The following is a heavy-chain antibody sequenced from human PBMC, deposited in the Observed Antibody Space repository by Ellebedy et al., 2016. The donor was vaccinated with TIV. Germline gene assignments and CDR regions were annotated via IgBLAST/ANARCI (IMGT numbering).Heavy chain of an antibody. D-gene: IGHD5-18*01. J-gene: IGHJ5*02. V-gene: IGHV3-48*03. CDR3: ARQDSYGLSNWFDP. Sequence: GESLKISCAASGFTFSNFEMNWVRQAPGKGLEWVSYISSSGTTMYYADSVKGRFTISSDNAKHSLYLQMNSLRAEDTAVYYCARQDSYGLSNWFDPWGQGTLVTVSS. CDR1: GFTFSNFE. CDR2: ISSSGTTM.